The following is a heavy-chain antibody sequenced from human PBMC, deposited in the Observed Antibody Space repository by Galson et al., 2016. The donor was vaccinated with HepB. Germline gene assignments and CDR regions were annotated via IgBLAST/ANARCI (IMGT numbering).Heavy chain of an antibody. Sequence: SLRLSCAASGFTFSAIGIHWARRAPGKGLESVSGISGNGERTYYADSVKGKFTISRDNSQNTVYLQMSSLKVEDTAVYYCLTDRGYWGQGTLVTVSS. CDR1: GFTFSAIG. CDR3: LTDRGY. CDR2: ISGNGERT. J-gene: IGHJ4*02. V-gene: IGHV3-64D*06.